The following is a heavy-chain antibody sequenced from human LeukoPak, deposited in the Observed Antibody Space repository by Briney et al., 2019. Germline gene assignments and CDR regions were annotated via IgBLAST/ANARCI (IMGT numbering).Heavy chain of an antibody. CDR2: IYHSGST. CDR1: GYSISSAYY. J-gene: IGHJ4*01. D-gene: IGHD2/OR15-2a*01. V-gene: IGHV4-38-2*02. Sequence: PSETLSLTCTVSGYSISSAYYGGWIRQPPGKGLEWIANIYHSGSTYYNPSLKSRVTISADTSQNQHSLKLSSVAAADTAVYYCARVNTYLAALDYWGQGTPVTVSS. CDR3: ARVNTYLAALDY.